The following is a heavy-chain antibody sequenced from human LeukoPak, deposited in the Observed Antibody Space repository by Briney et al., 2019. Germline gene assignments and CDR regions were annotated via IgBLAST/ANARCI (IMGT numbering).Heavy chain of an antibody. CDR2: INHSGST. CDR3: AGRGYSYGFLYYYYYYMDV. CDR1: GGSFSGYY. J-gene: IGHJ6*03. D-gene: IGHD5-18*01. V-gene: IGHV4-34*01. Sequence: PSETLSLTCAVYGGSFSGYYWSWIRQPPGKGLEWIGEINHSGSTNYNPSLKSRVTISVDTSKNQFSLKLSSVTAADTAVYYCAGRGYSYGFLYYYYYYMDVWGKGTTVTVSS.